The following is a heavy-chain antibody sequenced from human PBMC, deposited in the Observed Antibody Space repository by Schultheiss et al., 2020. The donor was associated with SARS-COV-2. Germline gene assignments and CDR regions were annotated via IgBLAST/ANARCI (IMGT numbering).Heavy chain of an antibody. CDR1: GFTFSSYA. J-gene: IGHJ3*02. CDR3: ANELELSAAFDI. D-gene: IGHD1-7*01. Sequence: GGSLRLSCSASGFTFSSYAMHWVRQAPGKGLEWVSSISSSSSYIYYADSVKGRFTISRDNAKNSLYLQMNSLRAEDTAVYYCANELELSAAFDIWGQGTMVTVS. V-gene: IGHV3-21*01. CDR2: ISSSSSYI.